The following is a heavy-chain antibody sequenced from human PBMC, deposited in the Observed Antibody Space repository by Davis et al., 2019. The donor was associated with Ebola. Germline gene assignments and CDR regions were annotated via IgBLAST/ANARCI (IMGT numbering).Heavy chain of an antibody. Sequence: SVKVSCKASGGTFSSYAISWVRQAPGQGLEWMGRIIPILGIANYAQKFQGRVTITADKSTSTAYMELSSLRSEDTAVYYCARVPLGLNNWFDPWGQGTLVTVSS. J-gene: IGHJ5*02. CDR3: ARVPLGLNNWFDP. CDR1: GGTFSSYA. CDR2: IIPILGIA. V-gene: IGHV1-69*04. D-gene: IGHD4/OR15-4a*01.